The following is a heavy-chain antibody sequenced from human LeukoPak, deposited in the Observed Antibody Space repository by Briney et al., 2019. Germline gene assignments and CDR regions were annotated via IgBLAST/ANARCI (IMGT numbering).Heavy chain of an antibody. V-gene: IGHV1-69*05. D-gene: IGHD4-11*01. CDR1: GGTFSSYA. CDR2: IIPIFGTA. J-gene: IGHJ5*02. CDR3: ARDPDSNYGSGWFDP. Sequence: ASVKVSCKASGGTFSSYAISWVRQAPGQGLEWMGGIIPIFGTANYAQKFQGRVTITTDESTSTAYMELSSLRSEDTAVYYCARDPDSNYGSGWFDPWGQGTLVTVSS.